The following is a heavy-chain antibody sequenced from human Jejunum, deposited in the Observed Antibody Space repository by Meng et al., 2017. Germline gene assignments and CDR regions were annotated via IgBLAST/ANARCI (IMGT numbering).Heavy chain of an antibody. CDR1: GFTFGSYT. D-gene: IGHD3-22*01. CDR2: LSGSGGST. CDR3: AKDLVGITS. J-gene: IGHJ5*02. Sequence: GESLKISCAASGFTFGSYTMSWVRQAPGKGLEWVSTLSGSGGSTYYADSVKGRFTISRDNSKNTLYLQMNSLRAEDTALYYCAKDLVGITSWGQGTLVTVSS. V-gene: IGHV3-23*01.